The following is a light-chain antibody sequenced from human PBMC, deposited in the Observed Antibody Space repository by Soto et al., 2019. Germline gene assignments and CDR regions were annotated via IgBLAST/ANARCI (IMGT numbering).Light chain of an antibody. V-gene: IGKV1-5*01. CDR1: QSISSY. J-gene: IGKJ1*01. Sequence: RMTQSPASLSSSVGDRVTITCRASQSISSYLNWYQQKPGKAPKLLIYDASSLESGVPSRFSGSGSGTEFTLTISSLQPDDFATYYCQQYNSYLWAFGQGTKVDIK. CDR2: DAS. CDR3: QQYNSYLWA.